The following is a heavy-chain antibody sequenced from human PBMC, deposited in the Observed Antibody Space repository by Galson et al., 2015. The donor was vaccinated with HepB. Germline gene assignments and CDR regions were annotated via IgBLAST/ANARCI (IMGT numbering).Heavy chain of an antibody. D-gene: IGHD2-15*01. J-gene: IGHJ6*02. Sequence: SLRLSCAASGFTFSSYWMTWVRQAPGKGLEWVAVIWYDGSNKYYADSVKGRFTISRDNSKNTLYLQMNSLRAEDTAVYYCARAPPGEYCSGGSCYHYYYYGMDVWGQGTTVTVSS. CDR1: GFTFSSYW. CDR2: IWYDGSNK. CDR3: ARAPPGEYCSGGSCYHYYYYGMDV. V-gene: IGHV3-33*08.